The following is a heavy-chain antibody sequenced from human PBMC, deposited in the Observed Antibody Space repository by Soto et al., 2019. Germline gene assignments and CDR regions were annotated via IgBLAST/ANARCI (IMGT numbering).Heavy chain of an antibody. CDR1: GFTFTTYG. CDR2: ISAYNGNT. J-gene: IGHJ6*02. CDR3: ARGGRDGMDV. D-gene: IGHD3-10*01. V-gene: IGHV1-18*01. Sequence: QVQLVQAGAEVKKPGASVKVSCKASGFTFTTYGFTWVRQAPGQGLEWMGWISAYNGNTNYAQKFQGRVTMTTDTSTSTVYLELRSLTSDDTAVYYCARGGRDGMDVWGQGTTVTLSS.